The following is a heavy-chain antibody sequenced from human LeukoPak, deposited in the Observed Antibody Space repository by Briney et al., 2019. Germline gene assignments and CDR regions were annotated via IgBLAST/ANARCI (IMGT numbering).Heavy chain of an antibody. CDR2: INHSGST. CDR3: AGLHYDSSGYYYASYYYYYMDV. CDR1: GGSFSGYY. V-gene: IGHV4-34*01. Sequence: SETLSLTCAVYGGSFSGYYWSWIRQPPGKGLEWIGEINHSGSTNYNPSLKSRVTISVDTSKNQFSLQLSSVTAADTAVYYCAGLHYDSSGYYYASYYYYYMDVWGKGTTVTISS. D-gene: IGHD3-22*01. J-gene: IGHJ6*03.